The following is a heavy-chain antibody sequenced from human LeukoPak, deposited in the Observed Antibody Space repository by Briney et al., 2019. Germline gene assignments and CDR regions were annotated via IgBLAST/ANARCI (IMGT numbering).Heavy chain of an antibody. V-gene: IGHV4-39*01. CDR3: ARHVSLSTAPPRIWFDP. J-gene: IGHJ5*02. Sequence: SETLSLTCTVSGGSNTSTNYNWGWIRQPPGKGLEWIGSIYYSGSTFYNPSLKSRVTISVDTSKNQFSLKLTSVTAADTAVYYCARHVSLSTAPPRIWFDPWGQGTLVTVSS. D-gene: IGHD2/OR15-2a*01. CDR2: IYYSGST. CDR1: GGSNTSTNYN.